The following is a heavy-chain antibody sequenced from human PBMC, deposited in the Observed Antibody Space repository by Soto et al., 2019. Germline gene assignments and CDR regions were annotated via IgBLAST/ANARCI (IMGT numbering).Heavy chain of an antibody. CDR3: ARGRYGAY. CDR2: ISAHNGNT. J-gene: IGHJ4*02. Sequence: QVHLVQSGAEVKKPWASVKVSCNASGYTFTSYGITWVRQAPGQGLEWMGWISAHNGNTDYAQKLQGRVIVTRDTSRRTAYMELRSLISDDTAVYYWARGRYGAYWGQGALVTVSS. V-gene: IGHV1-18*01. CDR1: GYTFTSYG. D-gene: IGHD3-10*01.